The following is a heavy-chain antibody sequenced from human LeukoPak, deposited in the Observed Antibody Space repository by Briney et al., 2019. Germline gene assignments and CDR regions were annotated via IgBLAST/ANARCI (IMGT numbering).Heavy chain of an antibody. CDR3: ARIRSTGSQSFDY. CDR1: GFSLSTTGMY. V-gene: IGHV2-70*11. CDR2: IDWDDDK. D-gene: IGHD1-26*01. J-gene: IGHJ4*02. Sequence: SGPTLVNPTQTLTLTCTFSGFSLSTTGMYVTWIRQPPGKALEWLARIDWDDDKYYNTSLKTRLTISKDTSKNQVVLTMTNMDPVDTATYYCARIRSTGSQSFDYWGQGTLVTVSS.